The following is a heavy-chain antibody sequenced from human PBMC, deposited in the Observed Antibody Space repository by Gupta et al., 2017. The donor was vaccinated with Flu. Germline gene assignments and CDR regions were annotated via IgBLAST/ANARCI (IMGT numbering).Heavy chain of an antibody. Sequence: EVQLLESGGGVVQPGECLRLSCVVSGPTFSDYAMNWVRQAPGKGLEWLSTVGAGGDRTYYADSVMGRFTISRDNSKNTIYLQMNSLRGDDTAVYYCAKDRSGNPAIDYWGQGALVTVSA. CDR3: AKDRSGNPAIDY. CDR1: GPTFSDYA. CDR2: VGAGGDRT. J-gene: IGHJ4*02. V-gene: IGHV3-23*01.